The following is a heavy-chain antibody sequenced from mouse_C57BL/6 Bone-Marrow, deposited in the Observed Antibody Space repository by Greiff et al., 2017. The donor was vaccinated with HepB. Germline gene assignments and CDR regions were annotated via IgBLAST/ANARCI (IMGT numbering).Heavy chain of an antibody. CDR1: GFTFSDYY. J-gene: IGHJ3*01. CDR3: ARDPLDGCFAY. V-gene: IGHV5-16*01. Sequence: EVQLVESEGGLVQPGSSMKLSCTASGFTFSDYYMAWVRQVPEKGLEWVANINYDGSSTYYLDSLKSRFIISRDNAKNILYLQMSSLKSEDTATYYCARDPLDGCFAYWGQGTLVTVSA. CDR2: INYDGSST. D-gene: IGHD2-3*01.